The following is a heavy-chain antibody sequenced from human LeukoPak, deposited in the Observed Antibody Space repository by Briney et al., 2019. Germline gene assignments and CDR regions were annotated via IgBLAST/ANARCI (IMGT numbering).Heavy chain of an antibody. J-gene: IGHJ4*02. CDR1: GFTFGDYA. D-gene: IGHD3-22*01. CDR3: TRGGYYGSSGYPYFDY. V-gene: IGHV3-49*04. Sequence: PGGSLRLSCSASGFTFGDYAMSWVRQAPGKGLEWVGFIRSKAYGGTTEYAASVKGRVTISGDDSKSIAYLQMNSLKTEDTAVYYCTRGGYYGSSGYPYFDYWGQGTLVTVSS. CDR2: IRSKAYGGTT.